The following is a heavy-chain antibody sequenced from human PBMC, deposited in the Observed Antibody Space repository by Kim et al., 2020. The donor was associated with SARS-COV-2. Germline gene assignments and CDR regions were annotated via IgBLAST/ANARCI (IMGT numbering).Heavy chain of an antibody. J-gene: IGHJ3*02. Sequence: GGSLRLSCAASGFTFSSYAMSWVRQAPGKGLEWVSAISGSGGSTYYADSVKGRFTISRDNSKNTLYLQMNSLRAEDTAVYYCAKDCSSFLEWFLAGFDAFDIWGQGTMVTVSS. CDR2: ISGSGGST. CDR1: GFTFSSYA. D-gene: IGHD3-3*01. V-gene: IGHV3-23*01. CDR3: AKDCSSFLEWFLAGFDAFDI.